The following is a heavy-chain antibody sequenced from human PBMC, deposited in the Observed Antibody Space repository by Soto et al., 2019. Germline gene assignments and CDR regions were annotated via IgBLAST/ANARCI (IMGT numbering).Heavy chain of an antibody. V-gene: IGHV1-2*04. CDR2: INPNSGGT. CDR1: GYTFTGYY. CDR3: ARGVVVPAATPGPYYYYYMDV. J-gene: IGHJ6*03. D-gene: IGHD2-2*01. Sequence: ASVKVSCTASGYTFTGYYRHWVRQAPGQGLEWMGWINPNSGGTNYAQKFQGWVTMTRDTSISTAYMELSRLRSDDTAVYYCARGVVVPAATPGPYYYYYMDVWGKGTTVTVSS.